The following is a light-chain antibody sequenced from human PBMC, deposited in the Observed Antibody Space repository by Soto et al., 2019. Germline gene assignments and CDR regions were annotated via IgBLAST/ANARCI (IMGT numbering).Light chain of an antibody. CDR1: SSDVGGYNC. Sequence: QSALTQPPSASGSPGQSVTISCPGTSSDVGGYNCVSWYQQHPGKAPKLMIYEVSKRPSGVPDRFSGSKSGNTASLTVSGLQADDEADYYCSSYAGSNIPVVFGGGTKLTVL. CDR2: EVS. J-gene: IGLJ2*01. CDR3: SSYAGSNIPVV. V-gene: IGLV2-8*01.